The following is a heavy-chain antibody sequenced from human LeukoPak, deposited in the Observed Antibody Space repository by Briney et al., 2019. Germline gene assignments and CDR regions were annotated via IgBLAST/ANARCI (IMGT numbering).Heavy chain of an antibody. D-gene: IGHD1-1*01. J-gene: IGHJ5*02. V-gene: IGHV4-4*07. Sequence: PSETLSLTCTVSGGSISSYYWSWIRQPAGKGLEWIGRIYTSGSTNYNPSLKSRVTMSVDTSKNQFSLKLSSVTAADTAVYYCARDRRSQRKVLWFDPWGQGTLVTVSS. CDR1: GGSISSYY. CDR3: ARDRRSQRKVLWFDP. CDR2: IYTSGST.